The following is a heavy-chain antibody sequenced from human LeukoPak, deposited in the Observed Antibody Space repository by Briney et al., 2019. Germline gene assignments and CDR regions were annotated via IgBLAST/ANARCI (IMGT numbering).Heavy chain of an antibody. Sequence: GASVKASCKASGYTFTSYYMHWVGQAAGQGVEWLGIITLRGGSTSSAQKFQGRVTMTRETSTSTVYMELSSLRSEDPAVYYWARAAVAATCYDYWGQGTLLTVSS. CDR3: ARAAVAATCYDY. CDR2: ITLRGGST. CDR1: GYTFTSYY. J-gene: IGHJ4*02. V-gene: IGHV1-46*01. D-gene: IGHD2-15*01.